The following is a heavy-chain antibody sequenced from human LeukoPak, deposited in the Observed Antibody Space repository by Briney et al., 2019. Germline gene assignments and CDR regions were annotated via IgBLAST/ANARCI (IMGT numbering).Heavy chain of an antibody. CDR2: FSATDGSA. CDR1: GFTVSSYG. V-gene: IGHV3-23*01. CDR3: AKARIAAAGTGAFDV. J-gene: IGHJ3*01. D-gene: IGHD6-13*01. Sequence: GGSLRLSCAASGFTVSSYGMTWVRLAPGKGLEWVSAFSATDGSAQYAESVKGRFTISRDNSKNSLYLQMNSLRDEDTAEYYCAKARIAAAGTGAFDVWGQGTMVAVSS.